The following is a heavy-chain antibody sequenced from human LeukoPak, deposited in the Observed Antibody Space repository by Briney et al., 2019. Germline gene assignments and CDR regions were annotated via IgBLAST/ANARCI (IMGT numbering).Heavy chain of an antibody. D-gene: IGHD2-21*02. V-gene: IGHV5-51*01. J-gene: IGHJ4*02. Sequence: KNGESLKISCKGSGYSFASYWIGWVRQMPGKGLEWMLIIYPGDSDTRYSPSFQGQVTLSANKSISTAYLQWSSLKASDTAMYYCARQPAYCGGDCYSGYWGQGTLVTVSS. CDR3: ARQPAYCGGDCYSGY. CDR2: IYPGDSDT. CDR1: GYSFASYW.